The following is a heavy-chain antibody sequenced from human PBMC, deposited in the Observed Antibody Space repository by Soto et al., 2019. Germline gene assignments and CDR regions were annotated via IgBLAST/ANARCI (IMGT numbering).Heavy chain of an antibody. CDR3: ARARAYYFDY. V-gene: IGHV3-30-3*01. CDR1: GFTFSSYA. CDR2: ISYDGSNK. J-gene: IGHJ4*02. Sequence: QVQLVESGGGVVQPGRSLRLSSAASGFTFSSYAMHWVRQAPGKGLEWVAVISYDGSNKYYADSVKGRFTISRDNSKNTLYLQMNSLRAEDTAVYYCARARAYYFDYWGQGTLVTVSS.